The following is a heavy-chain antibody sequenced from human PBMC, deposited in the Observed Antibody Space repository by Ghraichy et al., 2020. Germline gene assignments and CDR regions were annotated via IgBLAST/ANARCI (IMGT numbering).Heavy chain of an antibody. CDR3: AKDLRTSPRGFDY. V-gene: IGHV3-23*01. CDR1: EFTFSSYA. CDR2: ISSSGGST. Sequence: GGSLRLSCAASEFTFSSYAMNWARKAPGKGLDWVSAISSSGGSTSYADSVQGRFTISRDNSKNTLYLQMNSLRAEDTAVYYCAKDLRTSPRGFDYWGQGTLVTVSS. J-gene: IGHJ4*02.